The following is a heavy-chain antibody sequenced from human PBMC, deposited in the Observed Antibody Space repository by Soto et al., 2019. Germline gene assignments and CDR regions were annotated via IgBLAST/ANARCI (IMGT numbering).Heavy chain of an antibody. CDR3: ASSSRASRSSYRWPLYYYGMDV. CDR1: GYTFTSYG. V-gene: IGHV1-18*04. J-gene: IGHJ6*02. D-gene: IGHD6-13*01. CDR2: ISAYNGNT. Sequence: ASVKVSCKASGYTFTSYGISWVRQAPGQGLEWMGWISAYNGNTNYAQKLQGRVTMTTDTSTSTAYMELRSLRSDDTAVYYCASSSRASRSSYRWPLYYYGMDVWGQGTTVTVSS.